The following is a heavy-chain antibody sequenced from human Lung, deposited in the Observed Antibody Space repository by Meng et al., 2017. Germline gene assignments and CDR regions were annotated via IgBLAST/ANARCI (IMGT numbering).Heavy chain of an antibody. J-gene: IGHJ2*01. CDR3: ARDKPPNDV. V-gene: IGHV3-30*01. CDR1: GFTFNTYA. Sequence: VGVVEAGGGLVQRGGSLRLSCAPSGFTFNTYAMHWVRQAPGKGLEWVSLMSFDGAQIYYSDSVRGRFTIYRDNSKNTLYLQMNSLRAEDTAVYYCARDKPPNDVWGRGTLVTVSS. CDR2: MSFDGAQI.